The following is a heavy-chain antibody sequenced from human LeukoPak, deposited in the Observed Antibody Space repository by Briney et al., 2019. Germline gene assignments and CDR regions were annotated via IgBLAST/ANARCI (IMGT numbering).Heavy chain of an antibody. CDR3: ARLYYGDDY. V-gene: IGHV4-59*01. CDR2: IYYSGST. Sequence: SETLSLTYTVSGGSISSYYWSWIRQPPGKGLEWIGYIYYSGSTNYNPSLKSRVTISVDTSKNQFSLKLSSVTAADTAVYYCARLYYGDDYWGQGTLVTVSS. CDR1: GGSISSYY. J-gene: IGHJ4*02. D-gene: IGHD3-22*01.